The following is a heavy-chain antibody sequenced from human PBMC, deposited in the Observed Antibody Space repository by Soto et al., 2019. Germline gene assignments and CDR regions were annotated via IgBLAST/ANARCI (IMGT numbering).Heavy chain of an antibody. CDR1: GYSFTTYW. CDR3: ARPWAVGDNDAFDF. J-gene: IGHJ3*01. CDR2: IYPGDSDT. Sequence: GESLKISCKVSGYSFTTYWIGWLRQMPGKGLEWMGIIYPGDSDTRYSPSFQGQVIISVDKSINTAYLQWGSLKASDTAMYYCARPWAVGDNDAFDFLGQGTMVTVSS. V-gene: IGHV5-51*01. D-gene: IGHD1-26*01.